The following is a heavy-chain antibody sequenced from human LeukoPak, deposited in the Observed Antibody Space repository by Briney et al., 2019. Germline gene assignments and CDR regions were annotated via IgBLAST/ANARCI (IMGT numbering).Heavy chain of an antibody. Sequence: GGSLRLSCAASGFTFSNYAMHWVRQAPGKGLEWVSIISFDGSNKYYADSVKGRFTISRDNSKNTLYLQMNTLRAEDTAIYYCAKDPSIAAAFINYFDYWGQGTLVTVSS. CDR3: AKDPSIAAAFINYFDY. V-gene: IGHV3-30*18. CDR2: ISFDGSNK. CDR1: GFTFSNYA. J-gene: IGHJ4*02. D-gene: IGHD6-13*01.